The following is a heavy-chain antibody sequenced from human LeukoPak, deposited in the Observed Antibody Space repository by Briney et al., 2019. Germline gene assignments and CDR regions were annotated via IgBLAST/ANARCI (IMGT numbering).Heavy chain of an antibody. Sequence: PGGSLRLSCAASGFTFSSYEMNWVRQPPGKGLEWVSYISSSGTTIYYADSVKGRFTISRDNSKNTLYLQMNSLRAEDTALYYCAKGVSAAADDAFDIWGQGTMVTVSS. D-gene: IGHD6-13*01. V-gene: IGHV3-48*03. CDR2: ISSSGTTI. J-gene: IGHJ3*02. CDR3: AKGVSAAADDAFDI. CDR1: GFTFSSYE.